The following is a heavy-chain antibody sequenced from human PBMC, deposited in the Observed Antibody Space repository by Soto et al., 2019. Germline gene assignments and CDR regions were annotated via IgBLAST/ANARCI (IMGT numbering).Heavy chain of an antibody. Sequence: SETLSLPCTVSGDSISSNTYYRGWIRQPPGKGLEWIGSMFYSGNTYYNPSLKSRVTLSIDTSKNQFSLKLNSVTAADTAVYYCVSPEGYYDSSGYTLDYWGQGTLVTVSS. J-gene: IGHJ4*02. CDR3: VSPEGYYDSSGYTLDY. CDR2: MFYSGNT. D-gene: IGHD3-22*01. CDR1: GDSISSNTYY. V-gene: IGHV4-39*01.